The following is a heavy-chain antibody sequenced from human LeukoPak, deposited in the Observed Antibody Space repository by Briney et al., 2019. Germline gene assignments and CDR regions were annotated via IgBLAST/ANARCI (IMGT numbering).Heavy chain of an antibody. J-gene: IGHJ3*02. D-gene: IGHD3-16*01. CDR2: ISGSGGST. CDR1: GFTFSSYA. CDR3: AKVGRAYDAFDI. V-gene: IGHV3-23*01. Sequence: GSLRPSCAASGFTFSSYAMSWVRQAPGKGLEWVSAISGSGGSTYYADSVEGRFTISRDNSKNTLYLQMNSLRAEDTAVYYCAKVGRAYDAFDIWGQGTMVTVSS.